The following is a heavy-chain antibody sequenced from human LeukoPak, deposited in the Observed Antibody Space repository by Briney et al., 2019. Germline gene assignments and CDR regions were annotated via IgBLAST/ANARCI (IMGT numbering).Heavy chain of an antibody. Sequence: PGGSLRLSCAASAFTFSNVWMSWVRQAPGKGLEWVGRIRSKTDGGKTDYAAPVKGRFTISRDDSKNTLYLQMDSLKTEDTAVYCCTIPASGYSYGVLDSWGQGALVTVSS. CDR2: IRSKTDGGKT. V-gene: IGHV3-15*01. D-gene: IGHD5-18*01. CDR3: TIPASGYSYGVLDS. J-gene: IGHJ4*02. CDR1: AFTFSNVW.